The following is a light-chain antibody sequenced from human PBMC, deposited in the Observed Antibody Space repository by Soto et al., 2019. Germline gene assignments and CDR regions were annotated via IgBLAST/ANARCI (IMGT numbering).Light chain of an antibody. CDR3: QKCYMGWT. CDR1: QSIGRF. CDR2: DAS. V-gene: IGKV1-5*01. J-gene: IGKJ1*01. Sequence: VGDRVTITCRARQSIGRFLAWYQHQPGKAPKFLIYDASTLESGVPSRFSGTGSGTEFTFSITSLQPEDFGTYYCQKCYMGWTFRQGTNGDIK.